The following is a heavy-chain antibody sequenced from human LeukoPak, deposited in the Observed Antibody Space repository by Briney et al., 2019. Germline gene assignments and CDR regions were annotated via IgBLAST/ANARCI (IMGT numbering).Heavy chain of an antibody. CDR2: ISDSGGRT. V-gene: IGHV3-23*01. CDR1: GFTFSNYA. CDR3: AKEKYSSGFFDH. Sequence: GGSLRLSCAASGFTFSNYAMSWVRQAQGKGLEWVSAISDSGGRTYYADSVKGRFTISRDNSKNTLYLQMNSLRAEDTAVYYCAKEKYSSGFFDHWGQGTLVTVSS. J-gene: IGHJ4*02. D-gene: IGHD6-19*01.